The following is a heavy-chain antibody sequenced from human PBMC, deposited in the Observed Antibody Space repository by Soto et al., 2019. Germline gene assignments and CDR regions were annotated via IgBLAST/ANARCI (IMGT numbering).Heavy chain of an antibody. V-gene: IGHV1-18*01. CDR1: GYTFTDFG. J-gene: IGHJ4*02. CDR3: ARDSGNLGNWAYLFDY. Sequence: QGQLVQSGAEVKKPGASVKVSCKASGYTFTDFGISWVRQAPGQGLEWMGWISAYNSNTNYAQKVQGRVTMTTDTSTSTAYMELRNLTSDDTAVYYCARDSGNLGNWAYLFDYWGQGTLVTVSS. D-gene: IGHD7-27*01. CDR2: ISAYNSNT.